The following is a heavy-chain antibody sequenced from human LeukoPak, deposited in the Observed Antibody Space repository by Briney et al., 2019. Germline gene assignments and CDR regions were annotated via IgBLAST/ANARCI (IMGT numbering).Heavy chain of an antibody. CDR3: ARARYCSGGSCYAEY. Sequence: KSLKISCKDSGYRFTSYAIGWVRQMPGKGMEWMGCIYPCDSDTRYSPSFQGEVTISADKSISTAYLQWSSLKASDTAMYYCARARYCSGGSCYAEYWGQGTLVTVSS. J-gene: IGHJ4*02. V-gene: IGHV5-51*01. D-gene: IGHD2-15*01. CDR1: GYRFTSYA. CDR2: IYPCDSDT.